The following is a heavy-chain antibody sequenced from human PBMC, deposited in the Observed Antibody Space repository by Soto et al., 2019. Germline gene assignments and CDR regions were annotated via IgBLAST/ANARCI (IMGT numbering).Heavy chain of an antibody. CDR1: GGSISSSSYY. D-gene: IGHD2-2*01. Sequence: SETLSLTCTVSGGSISSSSYYWGWIRQPPGKGLEWIGSIYYSGSTYYNLSLKSRVTISVDTSKNQFSLKLSSVTAADTAVYYCASPPDIVVVPAASTLDYYFDYWGQGTLVTVSS. CDR2: IYYSGST. CDR3: ASPPDIVVVPAASTLDYYFDY. V-gene: IGHV4-39*01. J-gene: IGHJ4*02.